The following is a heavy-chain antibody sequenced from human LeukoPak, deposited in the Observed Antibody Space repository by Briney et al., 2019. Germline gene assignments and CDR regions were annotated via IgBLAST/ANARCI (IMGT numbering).Heavy chain of an antibody. V-gene: IGHV1-2*02. CDR3: ARGTRGSYSSIHD. Sequence: ASVKVSCKASGYTFSDYYIHWVRQAPGQGLEWVGWINPNSGGTDSAQKLQGRVTMTRDTSVSATYMELRTLTSDDTAVYYCARGTRGSYSSIHDWGQGTLVTVSS. CDR2: INPNSGGT. D-gene: IGHD1-26*01. J-gene: IGHJ4*02. CDR1: GYTFSDYY.